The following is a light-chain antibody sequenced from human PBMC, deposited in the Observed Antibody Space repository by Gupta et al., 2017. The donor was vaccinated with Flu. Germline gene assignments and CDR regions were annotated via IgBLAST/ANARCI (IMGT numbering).Light chain of an antibody. CDR3: QSYDSSLSVTVV. CDR1: RSNIGAGYD. CDR2: GNT. Sequence: QSVLTQPPPVSGAPGQRVTISCTGSRSNIGAGYDVHWYQQLPGTAPKLLLYGNTTRPAGVPDRCSGSKSGTSAALAITGLQAEEEADYYCQSYDSSLSVTVVFGGGTKLTVL. J-gene: IGLJ2*01. V-gene: IGLV1-40*01.